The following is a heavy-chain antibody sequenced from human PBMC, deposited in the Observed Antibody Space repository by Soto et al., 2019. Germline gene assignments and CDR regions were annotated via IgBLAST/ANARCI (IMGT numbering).Heavy chain of an antibody. Sequence: QVQLQESGPGLVKPSGTLSLTCAVSGGSISDNWWSWVRQPPGKGLEWIGEIYHSGTTNYNPSLKSRVTISLDKSASQISLTLNSVTAADTAVYYCARHVAVARMRGFDYWGQGTLVTVSS. J-gene: IGHJ4*02. D-gene: IGHD6-19*01. CDR1: GGSISDNW. V-gene: IGHV4-4*02. CDR2: IYHSGTT. CDR3: ARHVAVARMRGFDY.